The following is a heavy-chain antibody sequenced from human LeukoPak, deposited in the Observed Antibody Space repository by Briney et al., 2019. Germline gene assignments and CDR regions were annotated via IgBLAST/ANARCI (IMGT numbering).Heavy chain of an antibody. CDR1: SGSISSSNYY. CDR2: IYFRGST. Sequence: SETLSLTCTVSSGSISSSNYYWGWIRQPPGKGLEWSGSIYFRGSTYYNPSLKSRVTISVDTSKNQFSLKLTSVTAADTAVYYCARERIAAAGSVDYWGQGTLVTVSS. CDR3: ARERIAAAGSVDY. D-gene: IGHD6-13*01. V-gene: IGHV4-39*07. J-gene: IGHJ4*02.